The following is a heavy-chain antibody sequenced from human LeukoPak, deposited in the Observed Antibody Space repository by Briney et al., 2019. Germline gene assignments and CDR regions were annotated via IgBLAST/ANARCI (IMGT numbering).Heavy chain of an antibody. D-gene: IGHD3-10*01. V-gene: IGHV1-24*01. Sequence: ASVKVSCKVSGYTLTELSMHWVRQAPGKGLEWMGGFDPEDGETIYAQKFQGRVTMTEDTSTDTAYMELSSLRSEDTAVYYCARDGSGTYWAYYNWFDPWGQGTPVTVSS. CDR1: GYTLTELS. J-gene: IGHJ5*02. CDR3: ARDGSGTYWAYYNWFDP. CDR2: FDPEDGET.